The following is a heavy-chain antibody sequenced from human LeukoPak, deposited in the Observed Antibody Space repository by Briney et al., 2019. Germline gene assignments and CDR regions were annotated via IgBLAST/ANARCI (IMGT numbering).Heavy chain of an antibody. V-gene: IGHV4-59*01. CDR2: IYYSGST. J-gene: IGHJ5*02. Sequence: SETLSLTCAVSGGSISSYYWSWIRQPPGKGLEWIGYIYYSGSTNYNPSLKSRVTISVDTSKNQFSLKLSSVTAADTAVYYCAGKLDINSGSYYNWFDPWGQGTLVTVSS. CDR3: AGKLDINSGSYYNWFDP. CDR1: GGSISSYY. D-gene: IGHD1-26*01.